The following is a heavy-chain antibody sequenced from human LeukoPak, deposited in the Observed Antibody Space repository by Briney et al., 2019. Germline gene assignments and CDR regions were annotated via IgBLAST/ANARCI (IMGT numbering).Heavy chain of an antibody. CDR1: GYTFTSYY. Sequence: ASVKVSRKASGYTFTSYYMHWVRQAPGQGLEWMGIINPSGGSTSYAQKFQGRVTMTRDMSTSTVYMELSSLRSEDTAVYYCAREMSPGLLPGDYWGQGTLVTVSS. CDR3: AREMSPGLLPGDY. CDR2: INPSGGST. J-gene: IGHJ4*02. V-gene: IGHV1-46*01. D-gene: IGHD3-22*01.